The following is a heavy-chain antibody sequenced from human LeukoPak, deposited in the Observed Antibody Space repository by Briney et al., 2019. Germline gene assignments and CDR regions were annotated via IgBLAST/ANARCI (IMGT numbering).Heavy chain of an antibody. CDR3: ARRGDYGDPVNY. J-gene: IGHJ4*02. CDR1: GGSLSSSNNY. V-gene: IGHV4-39*01. D-gene: IGHD4-17*01. Sequence: PSETLSLTCTVSGGSLSSSNNYGAWIRQPPGKGLEWIGAIYYSGKTYYNPSLKSRVIISVEMSKNQFSLKLSSVTAADTAVYYCARRGDYGDPVNYWGQGTLVTVSS. CDR2: IYYSGKT.